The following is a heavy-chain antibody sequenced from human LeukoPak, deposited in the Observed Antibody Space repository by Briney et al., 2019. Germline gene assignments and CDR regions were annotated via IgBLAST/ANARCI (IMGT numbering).Heavy chain of an antibody. Sequence: GGSLKLSVPTSGFSFNKYGIHWFRKPPAKGLKWLPYIRYDGSDKHYGDSVKGRFTISRDDSKNTLYLQMSSLRAEDTAVYYCAKDWDYNFWSNYDHWGQGILVTVSS. CDR1: GFSFNKYG. V-gene: IGHV3-30*02. CDR2: IRYDGSDK. D-gene: IGHD3-3*01. J-gene: IGHJ4*02. CDR3: AKDWDYNFWSNYDH.